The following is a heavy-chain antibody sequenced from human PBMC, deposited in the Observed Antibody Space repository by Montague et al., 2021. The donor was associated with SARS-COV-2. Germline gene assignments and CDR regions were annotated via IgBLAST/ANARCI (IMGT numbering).Heavy chain of an antibody. D-gene: IGHD3-3*01. CDR2: IYYSGST. CDR3: ARHVLAGITIFGVVTPRGGFDI. J-gene: IGHJ3*02. CDR1: GGSISSSSYY. Sequence: SETLSLTCTVSGGSISSSSYYRGWIRQPPGKGLEWIGSIYYSGSTYYNPSLKSRVTISVDTSKDQFSLKLSSVTAADTAVYYCARHVLAGITIFGVVTPRGGFDIWGQGTMVTVSS. V-gene: IGHV4-39*01.